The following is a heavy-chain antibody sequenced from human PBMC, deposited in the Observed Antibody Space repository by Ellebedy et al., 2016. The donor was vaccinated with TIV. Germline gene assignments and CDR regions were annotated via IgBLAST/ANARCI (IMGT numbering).Heavy chain of an antibody. Sequence: AASVKVSCKASGYTFTSYGISWVRQAPGQGLEWMGWISAYNGNTNYAQKLQGRVTMTTDTSTSTAYMELRSLRSDDTAVYYCARLKGSSWYVETRGGYYFDYWGQGILVTVSS. CDR3: ARLKGSSWYVETRGGYYFDY. CDR1: GYTFTSYG. D-gene: IGHD6-13*01. V-gene: IGHV1-18*04. J-gene: IGHJ4*02. CDR2: ISAYNGNT.